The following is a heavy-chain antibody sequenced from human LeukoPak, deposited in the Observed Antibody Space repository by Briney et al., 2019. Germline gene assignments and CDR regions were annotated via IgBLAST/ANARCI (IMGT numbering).Heavy chain of an antibody. CDR1: GFTFRDYN. D-gene: IGHD3-9*01. V-gene: IGHV3-11*01. CDR2: ITDSGSTI. Sequence: GGSLRLSCAASGFTFRDYNMNWVRQAPGKGLVWVSYITDSGSTIHYADSVNGRFTIPRDNAKNSLYLQMNSLRAEDSAVYYCARSIGLTGGGVDVWGRGTTVTVSS. CDR3: ARSIGLTGGGVDV. J-gene: IGHJ6*02.